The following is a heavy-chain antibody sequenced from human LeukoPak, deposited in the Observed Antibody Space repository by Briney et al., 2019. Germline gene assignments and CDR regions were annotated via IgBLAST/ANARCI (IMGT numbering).Heavy chain of an antibody. CDR2: IIPIFGTA. CDR1: GGTFSSYA. V-gene: IGHV1-69*05. Sequence: ASVKVSCKASGGTFSSYAISWVRQAPGQGLEWVGGIIPIFGTANYAQKFQSRVTITTDESTSTAYMELSSLRSEDTAVYYCARVPYCSSTSCYPYYFDYWGQGTLVTVSS. CDR3: ARVPYCSSTSCYPYYFDY. J-gene: IGHJ4*02. D-gene: IGHD2-2*01.